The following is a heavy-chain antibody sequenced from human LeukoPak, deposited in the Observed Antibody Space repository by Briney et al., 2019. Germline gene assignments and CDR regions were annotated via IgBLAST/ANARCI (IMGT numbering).Heavy chain of an antibody. Sequence: ASVKVSCKASGYTFTSYYIHWVRQAPGQGLEWMGLINPSGGSTNYAQKFQGRVTITRNTSISTAYMELSSLRSEDTAVYYCARYKGYCSGGSCYEDYYYYMDVWGKGTTVTVSS. CDR3: ARYKGYCSGGSCYEDYYYYMDV. V-gene: IGHV1-46*01. CDR1: GYTFTSYY. J-gene: IGHJ6*03. CDR2: INPSGGST. D-gene: IGHD2-15*01.